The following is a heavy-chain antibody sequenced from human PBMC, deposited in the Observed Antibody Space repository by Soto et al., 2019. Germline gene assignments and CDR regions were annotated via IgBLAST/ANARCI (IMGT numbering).Heavy chain of an antibody. Sequence: SGGSLRLSCAASGFTFSSYAMHWVRQAPGKXLXWXXXIXYXGXNXXXXDSVKGRFTISRDNSKNTLYLQMNSLRAEDTAVYYCARTVKIFDYWGQGTLVTVSS. CDR2: IXYXGXNX. J-gene: IGHJ4*02. D-gene: IGHD3-16*02. V-gene: IGHV3-30*04. CDR3: ARTVKIFDY. CDR1: GFTFSSYA.